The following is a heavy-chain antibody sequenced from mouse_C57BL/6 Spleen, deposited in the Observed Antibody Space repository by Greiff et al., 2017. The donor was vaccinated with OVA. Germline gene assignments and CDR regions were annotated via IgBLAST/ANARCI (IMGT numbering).Heavy chain of an antibody. Sequence: VQLQQPGAELVRPGTSVKLSCKASGYTFTSYWMHWVKQRPGQGLEWIGVIDPSDSYTNYNQKFKGKATLTVDTSSSTAYLQLSSLTSEDSAVYYGARWEPDRYFDVWGTGTTVTVSS. J-gene: IGHJ1*03. D-gene: IGHD4-1*01. CDR3: ARWEPDRYFDV. CDR2: IDPSDSYT. V-gene: IGHV1-59*01. CDR1: GYTFTSYW.